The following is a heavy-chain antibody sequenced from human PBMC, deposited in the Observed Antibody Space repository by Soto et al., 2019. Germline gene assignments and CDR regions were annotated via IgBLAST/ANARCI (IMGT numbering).Heavy chain of an antibody. CDR1: GFTFGSHS. J-gene: IGHJ4*02. V-gene: IGHV3-30-3*01. D-gene: IGHD3-10*01. CDR2: ISYDGSIK. CDR3: AREWSTSGDLDY. Sequence: QVQLVESGGGVVQPGRSLRLSCAASGFTFGSHSIQWVRQAPGKGLEWVAVISYDGSIKYYADSVKGRFTISRDNSKNTTYLQMNSLRAEDTDVFYCAREWSTSGDLDYWGQGTLVIVSS.